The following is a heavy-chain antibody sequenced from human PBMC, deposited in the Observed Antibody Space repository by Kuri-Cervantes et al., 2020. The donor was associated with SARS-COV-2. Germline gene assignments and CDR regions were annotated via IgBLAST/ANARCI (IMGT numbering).Heavy chain of an antibody. V-gene: IGHV3-74*03. Sequence: GESLKISCAASGFTFSDYWMHWVRQGPGKGLQWVARVNSGGSNTMYADSVKGRFTISRDNAKNSLYLQMNSLRAEDTAVYYCARDFRGDAFDIWGQGTMVTVSS. J-gene: IGHJ3*02. CDR2: VNSGGSNT. CDR1: GFTFSDYW. CDR3: ARDFRGDAFDI.